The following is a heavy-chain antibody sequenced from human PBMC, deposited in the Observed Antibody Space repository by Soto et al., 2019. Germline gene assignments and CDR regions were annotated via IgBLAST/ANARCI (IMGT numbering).Heavy chain of an antibody. D-gene: IGHD3-16*02. V-gene: IGHV5-51*01. Sequence: PGESLKISCKGSGYSFTRYWIGWVRQMPGKGLEWMGIIYPGDSDTRYSPSFQGQVTISADKSISTAYLQWSSLKASDTAMYYSARSSIHDYVRGSYRYTPDYYYYGMDVRGQGTTVTVS. CDR2: IYPGDSDT. CDR3: ARSSIHDYVRGSYRYTPDYYYYGMDV. CDR1: GYSFTRYW. J-gene: IGHJ6*02.